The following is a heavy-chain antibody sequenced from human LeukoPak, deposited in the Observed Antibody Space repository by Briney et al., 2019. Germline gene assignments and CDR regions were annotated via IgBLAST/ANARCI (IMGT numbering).Heavy chain of an antibody. CDR3: ARDPGVLWFGELVFDY. J-gene: IGHJ4*02. Sequence: ASVKVSCKASGYTFTSYGISWVRQAPGQGLEWMGWISAYNGNTNYAQKLQGRVTMTTDTSTGTAYMELRSLRSDDTAVYYCARDPGVLWFGELVFDYWGQGTLVTVSS. CDR2: ISAYNGNT. D-gene: IGHD3-10*01. V-gene: IGHV1-18*01. CDR1: GYTFTSYG.